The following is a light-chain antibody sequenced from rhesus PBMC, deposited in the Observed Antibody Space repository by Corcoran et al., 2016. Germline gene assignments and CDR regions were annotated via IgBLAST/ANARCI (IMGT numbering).Light chain of an antibody. CDR1: QGIFNG. CDR3: QKCSSMPYS. J-gene: IGKJ2*01. CDR2: KAS. Sequence: DIQMTQSPSCLSASVGDTVTITCRASQGIFNGLAWYQQKPGKAPNLLIDKASSLQSGVTSRFSGHGSRTDVTHTISSRESEDLKTYYCQKCSSMPYSFSEETKGGIK. V-gene: IGKV1-21*01.